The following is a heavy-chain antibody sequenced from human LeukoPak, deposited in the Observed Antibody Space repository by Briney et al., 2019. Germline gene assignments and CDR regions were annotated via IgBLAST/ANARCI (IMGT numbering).Heavy chain of an antibody. D-gene: IGHD2-2*01. Sequence: GESLKISCKGSGYSFTSYWIGWVRQMPGKGLEWMGIIYPGDSDTRYSPSFQGQVTISADKSISTAYLQWSSLKASDTATYYCARLKPYCSSTSCYYYGMDVWGQGTTVTVSS. V-gene: IGHV5-51*01. J-gene: IGHJ6*02. CDR3: ARLKPYCSSTSCYYYGMDV. CDR2: IYPGDSDT. CDR1: GYSFTSYW.